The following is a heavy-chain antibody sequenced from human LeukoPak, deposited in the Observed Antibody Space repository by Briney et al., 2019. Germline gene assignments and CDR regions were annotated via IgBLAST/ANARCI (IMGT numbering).Heavy chain of an antibody. D-gene: IGHD2-15*01. CDR3: ASGRGPADAFDI. V-gene: IGHV3-48*01. CDR1: GFTFSSYS. CDR2: ISSSSSTI. J-gene: IGHJ3*02. Sequence: PGGSLRLSCAASGFTFSSYSMSWVRQAPGKGLEWVSYISSSSSTIYYADSVKGRFTISRDNAKNSLYLQMNSLRAEDTAVYYCASGRGPADAFDIWGQGTMVTVPS.